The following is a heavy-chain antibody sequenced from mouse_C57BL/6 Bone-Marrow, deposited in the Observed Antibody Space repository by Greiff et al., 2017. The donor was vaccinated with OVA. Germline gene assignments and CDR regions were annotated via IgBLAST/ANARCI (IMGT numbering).Heavy chain of an antibody. Sequence: VQLKQSGTVLARPGASVKMSCKTSGYTFTSYWMHWVKQRPGQGLEWIGAIYPGNSDTSYNQKFKGKAKLTAVTSASTAYMELSSLTNEDSAVYYCTRSRYYYGSSTGYFDYWGQGTTLTVSS. CDR3: TRSRYYYGSSTGYFDY. J-gene: IGHJ2*01. V-gene: IGHV1-5*01. D-gene: IGHD1-1*01. CDR1: GYTFTSYW. CDR2: IYPGNSDT.